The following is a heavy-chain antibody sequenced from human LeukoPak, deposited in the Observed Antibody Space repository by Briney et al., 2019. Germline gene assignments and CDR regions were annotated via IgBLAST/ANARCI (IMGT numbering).Heavy chain of an antibody. D-gene: IGHD1-1*01. V-gene: IGHV1-69-2*01. CDR2: VDPEDGET. CDR3: ARGTIWNWFDP. Sequence: ASVKVSCKVSGYTFTDYYMHWVQQAPGKGLEWIGLVDPEDGETIYAEKFQGRVTITADTSTDTAYMELSSLRSEDTAVYYCARGTIWNWFDPWGQGTLVTVSS. CDR1: GYTFTDYY. J-gene: IGHJ5*02.